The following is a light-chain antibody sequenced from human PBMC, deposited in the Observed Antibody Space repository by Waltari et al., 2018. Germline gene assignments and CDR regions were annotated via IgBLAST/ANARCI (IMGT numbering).Light chain of an antibody. CDR3: QQYNNWPPLFT. CDR2: GAS. V-gene: IGKV3-15*01. J-gene: IGKJ3*01. CDR1: QRVSSN. Sequence: EIVMTQSPATLSVSPGERATLPCRASQRVSSNLAWYQQKPGQAPRLLIYGASTRATGIPARFSGSGSGTEFTLTISSLQSEDFAVYYCQQYNNWPPLFTFGPGTKVDIK.